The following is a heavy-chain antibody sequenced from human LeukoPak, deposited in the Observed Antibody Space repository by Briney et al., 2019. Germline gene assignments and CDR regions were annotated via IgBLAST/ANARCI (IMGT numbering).Heavy chain of an antibody. Sequence: GGSLRLSCAASGFTLSSYSMHWVRQAPGKGLEFVSAISRNGRNTYYGNSVKGRFTISRDNSKNTLYLQMGSLRAEDMAVYYCARERKQYQLPSLKYYYYIDVWGKGTTVTISS. CDR2: ISRNGRNT. V-gene: IGHV3-64*01. CDR3: ARERKQYQLPSLKYYYYIDV. D-gene: IGHD2-2*01. CDR1: GFTLSSYS. J-gene: IGHJ6*03.